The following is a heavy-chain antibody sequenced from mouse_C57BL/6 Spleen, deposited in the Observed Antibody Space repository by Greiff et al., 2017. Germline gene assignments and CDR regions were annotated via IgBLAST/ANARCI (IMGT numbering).Heavy chain of an antibody. CDR3: ARYYYGSSEYYFDY. J-gene: IGHJ2*01. V-gene: IGHV5-17*01. D-gene: IGHD1-1*01. Sequence: EVKLVESGGGLVKPGGSLKLSCAASGFTFSDYGMHWVRQAPEKGLEWVAYISSGSSTIYYADKVKGRFTISRDNAKNTLFLQMTSLRSEDTAMYYCARYYYGSSEYYFDYWGQGTTLTVSS. CDR1: GFTFSDYG. CDR2: ISSGSSTI.